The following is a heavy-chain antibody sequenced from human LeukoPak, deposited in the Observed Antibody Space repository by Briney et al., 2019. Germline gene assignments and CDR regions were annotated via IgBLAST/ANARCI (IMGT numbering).Heavy chain of an antibody. Sequence: SETLSLTCAVSGYSISSGYYWGWIRQPPGKGLEWIGSIYHSGSTYYNPSLKSRVTISVDTSKYQFSLKLSSVTAADTAVYYCARATLLRRWFDPWGQGTLVTVSS. V-gene: IGHV4-38-2*01. D-gene: IGHD1-26*01. CDR3: ARATLLRRWFDP. CDR1: GYSISSGYY. CDR2: IYHSGST. J-gene: IGHJ5*02.